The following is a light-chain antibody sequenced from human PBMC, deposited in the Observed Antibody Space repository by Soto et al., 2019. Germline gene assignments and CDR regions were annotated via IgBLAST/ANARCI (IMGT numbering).Light chain of an antibody. CDR2: AAS. Sequence: DIKMNQSPSSLSAYVGDRVTITCRASQSISSYLNWYQQKPGKAPKLLIYAASSLQSGVPSRFSGSGSGTDFTLTISSLQPEDFATYYCQQSYSTPLTFGGGTNVDIK. CDR3: QQSYSTPLT. J-gene: IGKJ4*01. CDR1: QSISSY. V-gene: IGKV1-39*01.